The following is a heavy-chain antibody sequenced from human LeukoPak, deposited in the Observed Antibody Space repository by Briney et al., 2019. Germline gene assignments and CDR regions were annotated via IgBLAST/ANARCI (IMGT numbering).Heavy chain of an antibody. CDR2: IKQDGSEK. CDR3: ARDVSSSGYDAFDI. Sequence: GESLRLSCVASGFTFSNYWMSWVRQAPGKGLEWVANIKQDGSEKYYVDSVKGRFTISRDNAKNSVYLQMNSLRAEDTAVYYCARDVSSSGYDAFDIWGQGTMVTVSS. D-gene: IGHD3-22*01. V-gene: IGHV3-7*01. CDR1: GFTFSNYW. J-gene: IGHJ3*02.